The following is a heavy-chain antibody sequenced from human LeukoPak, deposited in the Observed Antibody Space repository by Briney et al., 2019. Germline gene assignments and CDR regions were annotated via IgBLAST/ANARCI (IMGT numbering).Heavy chain of an antibody. V-gene: IGHV4-4*07. CDR3: ARVSSSWYQYWYFDR. J-gene: IGHJ2*01. CDR1: GGSISSHD. D-gene: IGHD6-13*01. CDR2: IYISWRP. Sequence: PSETLSLTCTVSGGSISSHDWTWIRQAAGKGLEGIGGIYISWRPNYNPSLKSRGTMSVDTAKNQFFLKLTSCTAADTAVYYCARVSSSWYQYWYFDRWGRGTLVTVSS.